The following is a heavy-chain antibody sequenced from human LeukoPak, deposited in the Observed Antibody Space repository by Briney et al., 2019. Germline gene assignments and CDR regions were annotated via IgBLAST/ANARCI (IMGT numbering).Heavy chain of an antibody. V-gene: IGHV3-23*01. J-gene: IGHJ6*02. CDR1: GFTFSSYA. Sequence: GGSLRLSCAASGFTFSSYAMSWVRQAPGKGLEWVSAISGSGGSTYYADSVKGRFTISRDNSKNTLYLQMNSLRAEDTAVYYCAKDSRPVWFGEFSGMDVWGQGTTVTVSS. D-gene: IGHD3-10*01. CDR2: ISGSGGST. CDR3: AKDSRPVWFGEFSGMDV.